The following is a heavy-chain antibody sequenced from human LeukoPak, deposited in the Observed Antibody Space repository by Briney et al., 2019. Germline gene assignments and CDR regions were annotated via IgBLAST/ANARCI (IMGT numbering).Heavy chain of an antibody. V-gene: IGHV4-39*01. CDR1: GGSISSSSYY. D-gene: IGHD3-3*01. CDR2: IYYSGST. Sequence: PSETLSLTCTVSGGSISSSSYYWGWIRQPPGKGLEWIGSIYYSGSTYYNPSLKSRATISVDTSKNQFSLKLSSVTAADTAVYYCASTPSARITIFGVVINWGQGTLVTVSS. CDR3: ASTPSARITIFGVVIN. J-gene: IGHJ4*02.